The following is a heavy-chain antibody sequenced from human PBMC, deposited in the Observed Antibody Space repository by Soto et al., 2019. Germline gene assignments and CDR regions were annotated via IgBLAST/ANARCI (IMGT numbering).Heavy chain of an antibody. CDR2: IWYDGSNK. V-gene: IGHV3-33*01. CDR1: GFTFSSYG. J-gene: IGHJ6*02. CDR3: ARRRYGDFGMDA. D-gene: IGHD4-17*01. Sequence: GGSLRLSCAASGFTFSSYGMHWVRQAPGKGLEWVAVIWYDGSNKYYVDSVKGRFTVSRDNSKSTLYLQINSLRAEDTAVYFCARRRYGDFGMDAWGQGTTVTVSS.